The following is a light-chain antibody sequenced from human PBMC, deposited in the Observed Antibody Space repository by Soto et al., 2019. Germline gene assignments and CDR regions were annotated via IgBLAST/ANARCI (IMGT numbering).Light chain of an antibody. CDR1: TRHRSYA. V-gene: IGLV4-69*01. J-gene: IGLJ2*01. CDR2: LNPDGTH. CDR3: QTWGTAMVV. Sequence: QLVLTQSPSASASLGASVKLTCTLSTRHRSYAIAWHQHQPEKGPRFLMTLNPDGTHRKGDGIPDRFSGSSSGAERYLTIPSLQSEDEADYYCQTWGTAMVVFGGGTKLTVL.